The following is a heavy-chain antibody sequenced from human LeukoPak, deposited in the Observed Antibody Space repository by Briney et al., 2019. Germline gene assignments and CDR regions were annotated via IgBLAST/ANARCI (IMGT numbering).Heavy chain of an antibody. CDR2: IYDSEST. D-gene: IGHD3-3*01. J-gene: IGHJ6*03. CDR1: GVSISSHY. Sequence: PSEPLSLTCTVSGVSISSHYWSWVRQPPGKGLEWIGNIYDSESTHYKSSLKSRVTISVDTSKNQFSLRLRSVTAADTAVYYCARVLQNYYYLDVWGKGTTVTVSS. CDR3: ARVLQNYYYLDV. V-gene: IGHV4-59*11.